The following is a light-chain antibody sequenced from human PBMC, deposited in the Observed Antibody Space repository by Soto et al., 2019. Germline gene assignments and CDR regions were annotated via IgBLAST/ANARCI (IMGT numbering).Light chain of an antibody. J-gene: IGLJ1*01. CDR3: CSFAGSYTLYV. V-gene: IGLV2-11*01. CDR1: RSNLGGYSY. Sequence: QSALTQPRSVSGSPGQSVTISCPGTRSNLGGYSYVSWFQQHPGKAPKLMIYDVSKRPSGVPDRFSGSKSGNTASLTISGLQAEDEADYYCCSFAGSYTLYVFGTGTKLTVL. CDR2: DVS.